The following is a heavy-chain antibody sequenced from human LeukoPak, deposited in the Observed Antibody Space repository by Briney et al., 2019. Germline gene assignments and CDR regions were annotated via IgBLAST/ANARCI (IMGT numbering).Heavy chain of an antibody. CDR2: FDPEDGET. Sequence: ASVKVSCKVSGYALTELSMHWVRQAPGKGLEWMGGFDPEDGETIYAQKFQGRVTMTEDTSTDTAYMELSSLRSEDTAVYYCARLYYYDSSGYYDHLDYWGQGTLVTVSS. J-gene: IGHJ4*02. V-gene: IGHV1-24*01. D-gene: IGHD3-22*01. CDR1: GYALTELS. CDR3: ARLYYYDSSGYYDHLDY.